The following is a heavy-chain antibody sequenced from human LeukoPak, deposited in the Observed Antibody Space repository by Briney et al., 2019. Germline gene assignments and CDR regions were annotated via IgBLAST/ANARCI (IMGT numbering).Heavy chain of an antibody. CDR3: TRGKPETVFDS. Sequence: SETLSLTCSVYGGSFSGYCWSWIRQPPGKGLEWIGEINHSGSTNYNPPLKTRVTISLDRSKDQFSLKLTSVTAADTAVYYCTRGKPETVFDSWGRGTLVTVSS. CDR2: INHSGST. V-gene: IGHV4-34*01. J-gene: IGHJ4*01. CDR1: GGSFSGYC.